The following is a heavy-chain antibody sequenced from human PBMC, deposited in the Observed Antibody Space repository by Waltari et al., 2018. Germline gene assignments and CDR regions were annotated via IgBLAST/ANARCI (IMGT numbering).Heavy chain of an antibody. CDR3: ARQGSGWYYFDY. Sequence: QLQLQESGPGLVKPSETLSLTCPVSGGSISSSSYYWGWIRQPPGKGLEWIGSIYYSGSTYYNPSLKSRVTISVDTSKNQFSLKLSSVTAADTAVYYCARQGSGWYYFDYWGQGTLVTVSS. CDR1: GGSISSSSYY. CDR2: IYYSGST. J-gene: IGHJ4*02. V-gene: IGHV4-39*01. D-gene: IGHD6-19*01.